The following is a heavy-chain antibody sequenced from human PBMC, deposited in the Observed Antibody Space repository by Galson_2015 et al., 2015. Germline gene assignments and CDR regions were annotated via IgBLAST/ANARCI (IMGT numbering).Heavy chain of an antibody. J-gene: IGHJ5*02. V-gene: IGHV1-8*01. D-gene: IGHD3-3*01. CDR2: MNPKSGNT. CDR3: ARGGNLEWLVNWFDP. Sequence: SVKVSCKASGYTFTSYEINWVRQATGQGLEWMGWMNPKSGNTGYAQKFQGRVTMTRNTSISTAYMELSSLRSDDTAVYYCARGGNLEWLVNWFDPWGQGTLVTVSS. CDR1: GYTFTSYE.